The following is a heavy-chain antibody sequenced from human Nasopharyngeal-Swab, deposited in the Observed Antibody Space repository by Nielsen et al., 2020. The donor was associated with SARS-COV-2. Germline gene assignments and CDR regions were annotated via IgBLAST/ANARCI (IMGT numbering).Heavy chain of an antibody. CDR3: AKDTELYCSSTSCDGAFDI. Sequence: GGSLRLSCAASGFTFDDYAMHWVRQAPGKGLEWVSGISWNSGSTGYADSVKGRFTISRDNAKNSLYLQMNSLRAEDTALYYCAKDTELYCSSTSCDGAFDIWGQGTMVTVSS. D-gene: IGHD2-2*01. CDR2: ISWNSGST. V-gene: IGHV3-9*01. CDR1: GFTFDDYA. J-gene: IGHJ3*02.